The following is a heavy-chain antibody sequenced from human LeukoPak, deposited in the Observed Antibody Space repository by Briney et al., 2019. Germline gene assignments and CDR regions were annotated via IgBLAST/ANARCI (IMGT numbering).Heavy chain of an antibody. CDR1: SYTFTSYG. D-gene: IGHD3-9*01. CDR3: AREPPKIPPVLRYFDWLSHYFDY. Sequence: GASVKVSCKASSYTFTSYGISWVRQAPGQGLEWMGWISAYNGNTNYAQKLQGRVTMTTDTSTSTAYMELRSLRSDDTAVYYCAREPPKIPPVLRYFDWLSHYFDYWGQGTLVTVSS. CDR2: ISAYNGNT. J-gene: IGHJ4*02. V-gene: IGHV1-18*01.